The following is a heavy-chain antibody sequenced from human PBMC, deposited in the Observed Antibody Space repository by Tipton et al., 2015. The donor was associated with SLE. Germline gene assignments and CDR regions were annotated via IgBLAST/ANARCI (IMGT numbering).Heavy chain of an antibody. J-gene: IGHJ6*03. CDR1: GFTFDDYG. CDR3: ARMAAGWGNYYYYMDV. D-gene: IGHD6-13*01. V-gene: IGHV3-20*01. CDR2: NNWNGGST. Sequence: GSLRLSCAASGFTFDDYGMGWVRQVPGKGLEWVSGNNWNGGSTGYADSVRGRFVISRDNAKNSLYLQMNSLRAEDTALYHCARMAAGWGNYYYYMDVWGKGTTVTVSS.